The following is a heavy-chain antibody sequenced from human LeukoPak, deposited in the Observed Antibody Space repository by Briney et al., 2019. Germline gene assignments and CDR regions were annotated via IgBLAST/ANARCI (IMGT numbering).Heavy chain of an antibody. D-gene: IGHD3-10*01. CDR2: ISAYNGNT. J-gene: IGHJ4*02. V-gene: IGHV1-18*01. CDR3: ARIKVGSGSYPGL. Sequence: ASVNDSCKASNYAFSSYGISWVRQAPGQGLEWMGWISAYNGNTNDAQKLQGRITRTTDTSTSTAYMELRSLRSDDTAVYYCARIKVGSGSYPGLWGQGTLVTVSS. CDR1: NYAFSSYG.